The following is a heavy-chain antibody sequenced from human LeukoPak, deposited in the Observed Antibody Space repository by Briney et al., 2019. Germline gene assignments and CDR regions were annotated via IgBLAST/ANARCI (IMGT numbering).Heavy chain of an antibody. V-gene: IGHV4-59*08. D-gene: IGHD2-15*01. Sequence: SETLSLTCTVSGGSISSYYWSWIRQPAGKGLEWIGYIYYSGSTNYNPSLKSRVTISVDTSKNQFSLKLSSVTAADTAVYYCARHYPDIVVVVAAPYFDYWGQGTLVTVSS. CDR2: IYYSGST. CDR1: GGSISSYY. J-gene: IGHJ4*02. CDR3: ARHYPDIVVVVAAPYFDY.